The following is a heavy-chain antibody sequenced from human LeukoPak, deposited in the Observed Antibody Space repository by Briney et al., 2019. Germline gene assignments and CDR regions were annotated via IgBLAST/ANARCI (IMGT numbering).Heavy chain of an antibody. Sequence: GGSQRLSCAASGFIFSDYYMSWIPQAPGKGLEWVSYISSTSSYTAYAEYVKGRFTISRDNAKDSLYLQMNSLRAEDTAVYCCAKATNTATGTPTLAIDYWGQGTLVTVSS. CDR3: AKATNTATGTPTLAIDY. D-gene: IGHD6-13*01. J-gene: IGHJ4*02. CDR2: ISSTSSYT. CDR1: GFIFSDYY. V-gene: IGHV3-11*05.